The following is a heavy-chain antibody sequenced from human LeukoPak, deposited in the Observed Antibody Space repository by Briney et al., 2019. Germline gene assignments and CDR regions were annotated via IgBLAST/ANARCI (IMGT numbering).Heavy chain of an antibody. Sequence: GGSLRLSCAASGFTFSSYEMNWVRQAPGKGLEWMGWINAGNGNTKYSQEFQGRVTITRDTSASTAYMELSSLRSEDMAVYYCARSPPLLEWLSNPRPGLALDYWGQGTLVTVSS. J-gene: IGHJ4*02. V-gene: IGHV1-3*03. CDR3: ARSPPLLEWLSNPRPGLALDY. D-gene: IGHD3-3*01. CDR2: INAGNGNT. CDR1: GFTFSSYE.